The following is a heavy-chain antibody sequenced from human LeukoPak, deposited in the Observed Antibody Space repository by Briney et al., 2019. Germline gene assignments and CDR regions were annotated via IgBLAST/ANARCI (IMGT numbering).Heavy chain of an antibody. J-gene: IGHJ3*02. V-gene: IGHV1-46*01. Sequence: GASVKVSCKASGYTFITYYMHWVRQAPGQGLEWMGIINPSGGSTSYAQKFQGRVTLTRDTSTSTVYMEVSSLRSEDTAVYYCARGEGVPRVAFDIWGQGTMVTVSS. CDR2: INPSGGST. CDR1: GYTFITYY. CDR3: ARGEGVPRVAFDI. D-gene: IGHD2-8*01.